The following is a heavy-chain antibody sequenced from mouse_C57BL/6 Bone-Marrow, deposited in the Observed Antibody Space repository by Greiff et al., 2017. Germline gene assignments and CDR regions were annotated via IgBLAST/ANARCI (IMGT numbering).Heavy chain of an antibody. CDR3: ARRVGDFYDGYYGAMDY. CDR1: GFTFSSYT. J-gene: IGHJ4*01. V-gene: IGHV5-9*01. Sequence: EVQRVESGGGLVKPGGSLKLSCAASGFTFSSYTMSWVRQTPEKRLEWVATISGGGGNTYYPDSVKGRFTISRDNAKNTLYLQMSSLRSEDTALYCCARRVGDFYDGYYGAMDYWGQGTSVTVSS. D-gene: IGHD2-3*01. CDR2: ISGGGGNT.